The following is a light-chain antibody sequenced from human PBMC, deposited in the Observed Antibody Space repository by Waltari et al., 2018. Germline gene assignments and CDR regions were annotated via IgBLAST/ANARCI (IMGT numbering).Light chain of an antibody. V-gene: IGLV3-21*04. J-gene: IGLJ3*02. Sequence: SYVVTQAPSVSVAPGTTARITCGGNNIGSKSVNWYRQKPGQAPVLVMYYDKDRPSGIPERLSGSNSGNTATLIISRVEAGDEADYYCQVWDSNNDHWVFGGGTRLTV. CDR2: YDK. CDR3: QVWDSNNDHWV. CDR1: NIGSKS.